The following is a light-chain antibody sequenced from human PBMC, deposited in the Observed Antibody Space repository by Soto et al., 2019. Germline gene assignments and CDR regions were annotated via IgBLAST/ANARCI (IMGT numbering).Light chain of an antibody. J-gene: IGKJ4*01. CDR3: QQYNSWPLT. CDR1: QSVYSN. CDR2: GAS. V-gene: IGKV3-15*01. Sequence: EVLMTQSPATLPVSPGERVTLSCRASQSVYSNLAWYQQKPGQAPRLLIYGASTRATGLPARFSGSGSGTEFTLTISSLQSEDFAVYYCQQYNSWPLTFGGGTKVEIK.